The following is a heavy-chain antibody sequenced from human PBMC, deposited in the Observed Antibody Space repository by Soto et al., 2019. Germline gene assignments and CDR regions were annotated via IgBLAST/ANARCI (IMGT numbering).Heavy chain of an antibody. V-gene: IGHV3-33*01. J-gene: IGHJ1*01. CDR1: GFTFSTYG. CDR3: ARDSGEVV. CDR2: IWHDGSNK. Sequence: QVQLVESGGGVVQPGRSLRLSCAASGFTFSTYGMHWVRQAPGKGLEWVAVIWHDGSNKYYADSVRGRFTISRDNSENTLYLQMYSLRVEDTAVYYCARDSGEVVGGQGTLVTVSS. D-gene: IGHD2-15*01.